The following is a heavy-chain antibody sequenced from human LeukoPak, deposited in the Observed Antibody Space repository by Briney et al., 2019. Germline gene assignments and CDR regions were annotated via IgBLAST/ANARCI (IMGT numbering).Heavy chain of an antibody. V-gene: IGHV4-39*01. CDR3: ARRASRPAVAGSNWFDP. J-gene: IGHJ5*02. CDR1: GGSISSGSYF. CDR2: IYHSGSP. Sequence: NPSETLSLTCTVSGGSISSGSYFWGWIRQPPGKGLEWIAMIYHSGSPYYNPSLKSRVTISVDTSQNQFSLKLNSVTAADTAVYYCARRASRPAVAGSNWFDPWGQGTLVIVSS. D-gene: IGHD6-19*01.